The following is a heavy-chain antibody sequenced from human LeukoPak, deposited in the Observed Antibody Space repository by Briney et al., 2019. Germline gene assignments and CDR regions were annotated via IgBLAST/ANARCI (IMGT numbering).Heavy chain of an antibody. V-gene: IGHV3-23*01. CDR2: ISGSGST. CDR1: GFTFSSYA. Sequence: GGSLRLSCAASGFTFSSYAMSWVRQAPGKGLEWVSAISGSGSTYYADSVKGRFTISRDNSKNTLYLQMNSLRAEDTAVYYCAKRDFGNYYDSSGYYFDYWGQGTLVTVSS. D-gene: IGHD3-22*01. CDR3: AKRDFGNYYDSSGYYFDY. J-gene: IGHJ4*02.